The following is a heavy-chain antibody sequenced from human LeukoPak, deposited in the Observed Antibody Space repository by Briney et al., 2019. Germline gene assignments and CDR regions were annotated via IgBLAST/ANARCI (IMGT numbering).Heavy chain of an antibody. D-gene: IGHD2-2*02. J-gene: IGHJ4*02. Sequence: ASVKVSCKASGGTFSSYAISWVRQAPGQGLEWMGWISAYNGNTNYAQKLQGRVTMTTDTSTSTAYMELRSLRSDDTAVYYCARDHPPIVVVPAAIPFDYWGQGTLVTVSS. V-gene: IGHV1-18*01. CDR2: ISAYNGNT. CDR3: ARDHPPIVVVPAAIPFDY. CDR1: GGTFSSYA.